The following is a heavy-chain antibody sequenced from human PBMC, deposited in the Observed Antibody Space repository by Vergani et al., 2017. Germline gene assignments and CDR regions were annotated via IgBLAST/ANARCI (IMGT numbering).Heavy chain of an antibody. CDR2: IYYSGST. CDR1: GGSISSYY. D-gene: IGHD3-22*01. V-gene: IGHV4-59*01. CDR3: ASSPVNYYDSSGIFDY. Sequence: QVQLQQWGAGLLKPSETLSLTCTVSGGSISSYYWSWIRQPPGKGLEWIGYIYYSGSTNYNPSLKSRVTISVDTSKNQFSLKLSSVTAADTAVYYCASSPVNYYDSSGIFDYWGQGTLVTVSS. J-gene: IGHJ4*02.